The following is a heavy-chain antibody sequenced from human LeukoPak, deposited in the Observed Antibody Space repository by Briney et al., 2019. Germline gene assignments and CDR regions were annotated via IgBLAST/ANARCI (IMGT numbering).Heavy chain of an antibody. V-gene: IGHV3-30*04. J-gene: IGHJ4*02. D-gene: IGHD6-13*01. CDR3: AKDLEAAADPINFDY. Sequence: GGSLRLSCAASGFTFSSYAMNWVRQAPGKGLEWVSVISYDGNKEFYADSVKGRFIISRDNSKNTLYLQMNSLRAEDTAVYYCAKDLEAAADPINFDYWGQGTLVTVSS. CDR2: ISYDGNKE. CDR1: GFTFSSYA.